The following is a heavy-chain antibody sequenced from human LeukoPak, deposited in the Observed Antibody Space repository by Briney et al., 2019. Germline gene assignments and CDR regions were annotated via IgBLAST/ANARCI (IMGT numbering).Heavy chain of an antibody. CDR3: ASGYYWELTLDY. CDR1: GYTLTELS. D-gene: IGHD3-22*01. J-gene: IGHJ4*02. V-gene: IGHV1-24*01. CDR2: FDPEDGET. Sequence: ASVKVSCKVSGYTLTELSMHWVRQAPGKGLEWMGGFDPEDGETIYAQKIQGRVTMTEDTSTDTAYMELSSLRSEDTAVYYCASGYYWELTLDYWGQGTLVTVSS.